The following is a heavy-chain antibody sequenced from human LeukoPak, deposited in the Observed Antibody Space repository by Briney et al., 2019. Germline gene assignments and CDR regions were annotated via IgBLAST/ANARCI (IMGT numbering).Heavy chain of an antibody. Sequence: PSETLSLTCTVSGGSISSSSYYWGWIREPPGKGLEWIGSIYYSGSTYYNPSLKSRVTISVDTSKNQFSLKLSSVTAADTAVYYCARLTEGKNVLRYFDWPNFPFDPWGQGTLVTVSS. V-gene: IGHV4-39*01. J-gene: IGHJ5*02. CDR2: IYYSGST. CDR3: ARLTEGKNVLRYFDWPNFPFDP. D-gene: IGHD3-9*01. CDR1: GGSISSSSYY.